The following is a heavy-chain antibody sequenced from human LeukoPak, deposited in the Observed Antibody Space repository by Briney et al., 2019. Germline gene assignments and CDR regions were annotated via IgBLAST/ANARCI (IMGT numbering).Heavy chain of an antibody. CDR2: IYTSGST. Sequence: SETLSLTGTVSGGSISSGSYYWSWIRQPAGKGLEWIGRIYTSGSTNYNPSLKSRVTISVDTSKNQFSLKLSSVTAADTAVYYCASLQSNSYYYYYMDVWGKGTTVTVSS. D-gene: IGHD4-11*01. V-gene: IGHV4-61*02. CDR1: GGSISSGSYY. J-gene: IGHJ6*03. CDR3: ASLQSNSYYYYYMDV.